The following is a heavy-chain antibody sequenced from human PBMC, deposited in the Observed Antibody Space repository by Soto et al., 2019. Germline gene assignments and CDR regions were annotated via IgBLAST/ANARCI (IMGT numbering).Heavy chain of an antibody. CDR1: GFTVSNNH. CDR3: AVRLTTAASLDY. CDR2: VHGGGST. V-gene: IGHV3-53*01. Sequence: VQLVESGGGLIQPGGSLRLSCAASGFTVSNNHMTWVRQAAGKGLELVSFVHGGGSTSYADSVKGRFTISRDTSKNTLSLQTDSLRAEDTVIYYCAVRLTTAASLDYWGRGTLVTVSS. J-gene: IGHJ4*02. D-gene: IGHD3-16*01.